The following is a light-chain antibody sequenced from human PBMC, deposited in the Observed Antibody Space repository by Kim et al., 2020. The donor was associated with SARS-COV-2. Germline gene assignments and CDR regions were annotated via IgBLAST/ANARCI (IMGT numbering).Light chain of an antibody. V-gene: IGLV4-69*02. J-gene: IGLJ3*02. CDR3: QTWDTGIQV. Sequence: ASVKLTCTLNSGHSSYTIAWHQQQPEKGPRYLMKLNSDGSHPKGDGITDRFSGSSSGAERYLTISSLQSEDEADYYCQTWDTGIQVFGGGTKLTVL. CDR1: SGHSSYT. CDR2: LNSDGSH.